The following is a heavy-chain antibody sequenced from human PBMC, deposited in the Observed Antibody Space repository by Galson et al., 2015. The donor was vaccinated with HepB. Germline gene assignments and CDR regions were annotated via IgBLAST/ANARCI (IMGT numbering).Heavy chain of an antibody. Sequence: ETLSLTCTVSGDSISSSSYYWGWIRHPPGKGLEWIGTIYYSGSTSYNPSLKSRVTISVDTSKNQFSLNLNSVTAADTAVFYCARLSRSVGTYYDQIDWWGQGALVTVSS. CDR3: ARLSRSVGTYYDQIDW. D-gene: IGHD3-10*01. CDR2: IYYSGST. V-gene: IGHV4-39*01. CDR1: GDSISSSSYY. J-gene: IGHJ4*02.